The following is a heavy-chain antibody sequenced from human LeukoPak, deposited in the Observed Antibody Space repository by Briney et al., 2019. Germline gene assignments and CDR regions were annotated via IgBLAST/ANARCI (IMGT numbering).Heavy chain of an antibody. CDR1: GFTFSSYA. CDR2: ISSNGGNT. D-gene: IGHD5-12*01. J-gene: IGHJ4*02. Sequence: GGSLRLSCAAAGFTFSSYAMHWVRQAPGKGLEFVSAISSNGGNTYYADSVEGRFTISRDNSKNTLYLQMGSLRAEDMAVYYCARGGGYSGYDYDYWGQGTLVTVSS. V-gene: IGHV3-64*02. CDR3: ARGGGYSGYDYDY.